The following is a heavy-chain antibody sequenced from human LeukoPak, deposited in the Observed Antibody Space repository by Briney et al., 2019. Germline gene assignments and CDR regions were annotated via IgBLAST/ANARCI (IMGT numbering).Heavy chain of an antibody. CDR3: AREVRKRTTPYYYYGMDV. D-gene: IGHD2/OR15-2a*01. Sequence: ASVKVSCKASGYTFTGYYMHWGRQGPGQGVEWMGWINPNSGVTNYVQKIQGRVTMTRDTSISTAYMELRRLRSDDTAVYYCAREVRKRTTPYYYYGMDVWGQGTTVTVSS. J-gene: IGHJ6*02. V-gene: IGHV1-2*02. CDR1: GYTFTGYY. CDR2: INPNSGVT.